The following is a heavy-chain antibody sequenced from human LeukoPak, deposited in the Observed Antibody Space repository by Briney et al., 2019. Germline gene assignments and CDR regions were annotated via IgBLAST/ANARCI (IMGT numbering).Heavy chain of an antibody. D-gene: IGHD3-9*01. V-gene: IGHV3-48*02. CDR2: ISSSSSTI. Sequence: PGGSLRLSCAASGFTFSSYSMNWVRQAPGKGLEWVSYISSSSSTIYYADSVKGRFTISRDSAKNSLYLQMNSLRDEDTAVYYCARDCYDSSSYYYYYGMDVWGQGTTVTVPS. J-gene: IGHJ6*02. CDR3: ARDCYDSSSYYYYYGMDV. CDR1: GFTFSSYS.